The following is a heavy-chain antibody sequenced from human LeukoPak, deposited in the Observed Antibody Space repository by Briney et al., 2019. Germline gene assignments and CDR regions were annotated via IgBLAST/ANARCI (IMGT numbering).Heavy chain of an antibody. J-gene: IGHJ4*02. CDR3: ARDVYSGSNFAPKSLIDD. D-gene: IGHD1-26*01. CDR1: GFTFRSSA. Sequence: GGSLRLSCAASGFTFRSSAMHWVRQAPGKGLEWVAVISYDETNKYYADSVQGRVSISRDNSRNTLYLQMNRLRVEDTAVYFCARDVYSGSNFAPKSLIDDWGQGALVTVSS. CDR2: ISYDETNK. V-gene: IGHV3-30*04.